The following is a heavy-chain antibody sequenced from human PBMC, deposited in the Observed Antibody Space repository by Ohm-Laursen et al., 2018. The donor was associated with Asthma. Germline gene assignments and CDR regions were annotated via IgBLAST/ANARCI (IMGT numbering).Heavy chain of an antibody. CDR3: ARQPTRQYYYGMDV. CDR2: IYYSGST. D-gene: IGHD6-6*01. J-gene: IGHJ6*02. V-gene: IGHV4-31*03. Sequence: SQTLSLTCTVSGGSISSGGYYWSWIRQHPGKGLEWIGYIYYSGSTYYNPSLKSRVTISVDTSKNQFSLKLSSVTAADTAVYYCARQPTRQYYYGMDVWGQGTTVTVSS. CDR1: GGSISSGGYY.